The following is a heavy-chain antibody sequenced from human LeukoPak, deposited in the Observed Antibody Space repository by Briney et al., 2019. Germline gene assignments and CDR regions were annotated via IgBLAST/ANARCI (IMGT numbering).Heavy chain of an antibody. Sequence: ASVKVSCKASGYTFTSYGISWVRQAPGQGLEWMGWISAYNGNTNYAQKLQGRVTMTTDTSTSTAYMELRSLRSEDTAVYYCASSYDFNWFDPWGQGTLVTVSS. D-gene: IGHD3/OR15-3a*01. J-gene: IGHJ5*02. V-gene: IGHV1-18*01. CDR2: ISAYNGNT. CDR1: GYTFTSYG. CDR3: ASSYDFNWFDP.